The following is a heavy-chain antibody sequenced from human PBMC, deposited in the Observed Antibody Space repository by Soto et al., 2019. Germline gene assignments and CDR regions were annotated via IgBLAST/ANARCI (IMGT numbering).Heavy chain of an antibody. CDR2: IRGVAGST. V-gene: IGHV3-23*01. Sequence: DVRLLESGGGLVQPGGSLRLSCAASGFTFSTFDMTWVRQAPGKGLEWVSLIRGVAGSTHYPDSVKGRFTISKDTSNNVLYLEMNSLRADETAVYFCVKGAWLDYWGQGNMVTVSS. J-gene: IGHJ4*02. CDR1: GFTFSTFD. CDR3: VKGAWLDY.